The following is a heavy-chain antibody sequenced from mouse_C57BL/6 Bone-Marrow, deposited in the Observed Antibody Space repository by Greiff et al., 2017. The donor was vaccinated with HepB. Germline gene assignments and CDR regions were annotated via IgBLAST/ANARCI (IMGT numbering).Heavy chain of an antibody. CDR2: IDPADGET. V-gene: IGHV14-2*01. Sequence: EVQLQQSGAELVKPGASVKLSCTASGFNIKDYYMHWVKQRPEQGLEWIGRIDPADGETNYAPKFKGKATITADTSSNTAYLQLSSLTYEDTAVYYCALYDYAWFAYWGQGTLVTVSA. J-gene: IGHJ3*01. CDR3: ALYDYAWFAY. D-gene: IGHD2-4*01. CDR1: GFNIKDYY.